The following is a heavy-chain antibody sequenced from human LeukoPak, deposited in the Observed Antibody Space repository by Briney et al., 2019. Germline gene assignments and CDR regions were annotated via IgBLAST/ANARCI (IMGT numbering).Heavy chain of an antibody. CDR3: GKTTDGYSSGQKPAWPVDY. Sequence: PGGSLRLSCEASGFIFGSHATYWVRQAPGKGLEWVAGIFGSGGSPHYADSVKGRFIVSRDNSRNTVYLQINSLRAEDTAVYYCGKTTDGYSSGQKPAWPVDYWGQGTLVTVSS. CDR1: GFIFGSHA. J-gene: IGHJ4*02. CDR2: IFGSGGSP. D-gene: IGHD5-18*01. V-gene: IGHV3-23*01.